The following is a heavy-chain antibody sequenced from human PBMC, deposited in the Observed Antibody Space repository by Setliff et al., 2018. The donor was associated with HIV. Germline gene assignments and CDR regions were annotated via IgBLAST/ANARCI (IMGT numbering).Heavy chain of an antibody. V-gene: IGHV3-48*01. CDR3: AGESSWSHVDY. CDR1: GFSFDDYC. D-gene: IGHD6-13*01. Sequence: GGSLRLSCEASGFSFDDYCMNWVRQAPGKGLEWVSYISSKRTSIYYADSVKGRFTISRDNDNNSLYLQMSGLSAEDTAVYYCAGESSWSHVDYWGQGLLVTVSS. CDR2: ISSKRTSI. J-gene: IGHJ4*02.